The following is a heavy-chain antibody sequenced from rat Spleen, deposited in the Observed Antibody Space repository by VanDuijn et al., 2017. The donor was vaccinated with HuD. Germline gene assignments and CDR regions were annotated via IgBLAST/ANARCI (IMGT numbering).Heavy chain of an antibody. CDR3: TGEWYYGSSSY. J-gene: IGHJ3*01. D-gene: IGHD1-7*01. Sequence: QVHLKESGPGLVQSSQTLSLTCTVSGFSLTSNGVSWVRQPPGEGLEWIAAVSSGGTPYYNSALKSRLSISRDTSKSQVFLKMNSLQTEDTAIYFCTGEWYYGSSSYWGQGTPVTVSS. V-gene: IGHV2S12*01. CDR2: VSSGGTP. CDR1: GFSLTSNG.